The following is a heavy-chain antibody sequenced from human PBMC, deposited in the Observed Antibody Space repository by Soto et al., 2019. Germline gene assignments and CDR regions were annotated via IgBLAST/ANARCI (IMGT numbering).Heavy chain of an antibody. CDR2: INPNSGGT. Sequence: QVQLVQSGAEVKKPGASMKVSCKASGYTFTGYYMHWVRQAPGQGLEWMGWINPNSGGTNYAQKFQGWVTMTRDTSISTAYMELGRLRSDDTAVYYCARDVGELGNCSSTSCYGMDVWGQGTTVTVSS. V-gene: IGHV1-2*04. J-gene: IGHJ6*02. CDR3: ARDVGELGNCSSTSCYGMDV. CDR1: GYTFTGYY. D-gene: IGHD2-2*01.